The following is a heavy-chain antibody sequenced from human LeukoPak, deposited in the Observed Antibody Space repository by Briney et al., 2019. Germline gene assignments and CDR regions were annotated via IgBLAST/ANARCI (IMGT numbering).Heavy chain of an antibody. CDR3: ATHRSSSWFFDY. Sequence: SETLSLTCAVYGGSFSGYYWSWIRQPPGKGLEWIGEINRSGSTNYNPSLKSRVTISVDTSKNQFSLKLSSVTAADTAVYYCATHRSSSWFFDYWGQGTLVTVSS. CDR1: GGSFSGYY. V-gene: IGHV4-34*01. J-gene: IGHJ4*02. CDR2: INRSGST. D-gene: IGHD6-13*01.